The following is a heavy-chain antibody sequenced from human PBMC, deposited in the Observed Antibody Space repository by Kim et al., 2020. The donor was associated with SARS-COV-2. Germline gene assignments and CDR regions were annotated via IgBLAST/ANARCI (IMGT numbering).Heavy chain of an antibody. CDR2: IGYDGSNK. CDR1: GFTFSSYG. Sequence: GGSMRLSCAASGFTFSSYGMHWVRQAPGKGLEWVAVIGYDGSNKYYADSVKGRFTISRDNSKNTLYLQMNSLRAEDTAVYYCAKDLVSSRDTGSASYYYGMDVWGQGNTVTVSS. V-gene: IGHV3-33*06. D-gene: IGHD6-6*01. J-gene: IGHJ6*02. CDR3: AKDLVSSRDTGSASYYYGMDV.